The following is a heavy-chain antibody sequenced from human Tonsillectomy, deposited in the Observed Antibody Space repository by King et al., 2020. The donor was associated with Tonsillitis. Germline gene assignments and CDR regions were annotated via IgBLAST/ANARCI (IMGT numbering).Heavy chain of an antibody. Sequence: QLVQSGAEVKKPGESLKISCKGSGYSFTSYWIAWVRQMPGKGLEWMGIIYPGDSDTRYSPSFQGQVTISADKSSTTAYLQWSSLKASDTAMYSCAIWSPCDRSASGWYIDLWGRRTLVTVSS. D-gene: IGHD3-22*01. CDR3: AIWSPCDRSASGWYIDL. J-gene: IGHJ2*01. CDR1: GYSFTSYW. CDR2: IYPGDSDT. V-gene: IGHV5-51*01.